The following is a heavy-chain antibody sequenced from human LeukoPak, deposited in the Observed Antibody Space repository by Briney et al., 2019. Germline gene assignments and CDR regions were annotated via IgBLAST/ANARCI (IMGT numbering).Heavy chain of an antibody. CDR2: MNPNSGNT. D-gene: IGHD3-22*01. CDR3: ARRYSDSGNYYYMDV. J-gene: IGHJ6*03. Sequence: ASVKVSCEASGYTFTSYDINWVRQATGQGLEWMGWMNPNSGNTGYAQNFQGRVTMTRNTSISTAYMELSSLRSEDTAVYYCARRYSDSGNYYYMDVWGKGTTVTISS. V-gene: IGHV1-8*01. CDR1: GYTFTSYD.